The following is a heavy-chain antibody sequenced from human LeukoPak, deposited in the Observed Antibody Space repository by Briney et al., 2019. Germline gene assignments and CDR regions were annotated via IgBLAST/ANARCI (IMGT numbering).Heavy chain of an antibody. J-gene: IGHJ4*02. CDR1: GDSISSYY. Sequence: PSETLSLTCTVSGDSISSYYWRSIRQPPGKGLEWIGDIYYSGSTNYNPSLKSRVTISVDTSKNQFYLRLSSVTAADTAVYYCARVNYYDSSGTDYWGQGTLVTVSS. V-gene: IGHV4-59*01. D-gene: IGHD3-22*01. CDR3: ARVNYYDSSGTDY. CDR2: IYYSGST.